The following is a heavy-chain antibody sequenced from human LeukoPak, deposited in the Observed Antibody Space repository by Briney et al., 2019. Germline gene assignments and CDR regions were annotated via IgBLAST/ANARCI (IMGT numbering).Heavy chain of an antibody. J-gene: IGHJ4*02. CDR1: GFTFSAYS. CDR3: AREPPTTRFDY. CDR2: IKEDGSEK. Sequence: PGGSLRLSCAASGFTFSAYSMSWVRQAPGKGLEWVANIKEDGSEKHHVDSVKGRFTISRDNAKNSLYLQMNSLRVEDTAVYYCAREPPTTRFDYWGQGTLVTVSS. V-gene: IGHV3-7*04. D-gene: IGHD5-12*01.